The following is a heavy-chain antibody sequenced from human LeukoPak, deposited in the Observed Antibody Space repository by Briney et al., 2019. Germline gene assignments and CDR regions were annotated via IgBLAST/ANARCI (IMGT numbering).Heavy chain of an antibody. D-gene: IGHD2-15*01. V-gene: IGHV3-21*03. Sequence: GGSLRLSCAASGFTFSSYSMNWVRQAPGKGLEWVSSISSSSSYICYADSVKGRFTISRDNAKNSLYLQMNSLRAEDTAVYYCARGPLVVVVAATEYWFDPWGQGTLVTVSS. CDR1: GFTFSSYS. CDR3: ARGPLVVVVAATEYWFDP. CDR2: ISSSSSYI. J-gene: IGHJ5*02.